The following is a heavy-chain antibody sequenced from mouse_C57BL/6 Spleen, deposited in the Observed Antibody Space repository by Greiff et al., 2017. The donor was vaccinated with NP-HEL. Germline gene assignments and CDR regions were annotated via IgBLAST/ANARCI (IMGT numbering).Heavy chain of an antibody. J-gene: IGHJ3*01. CDR3: ARGVTTVVAPFAY. CDR1: GYTFTSYW. V-gene: IGHV1-55*01. Sequence: VQLQQSGAELVKPGASVKMSCKASGYTFTSYWITWVKQRPGQGLEWIGDIYPGSGSTNYNEKFKSKATLTVDTSSSTAYIQLSSLTSEDSAVYYCARGVTTVVAPFAYWGQRTLVTVSA. D-gene: IGHD1-1*01. CDR2: IYPGSGST.